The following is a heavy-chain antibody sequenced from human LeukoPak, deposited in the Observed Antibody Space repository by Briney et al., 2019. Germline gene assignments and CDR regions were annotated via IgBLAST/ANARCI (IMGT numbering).Heavy chain of an antibody. CDR1: GYTFSGFY. CDR3: ARDSRTGGYSNTFGLPQTNYFAY. CDR2: IDPKSGDT. Sequence: ASVKVSCRSSGYTFSGFYIHWVRQAPGQGLEWMGWIDPKSGDTNYAQDFQGRITMTRDTSLRTAHLEVSGLTSDDTAIFYCARDSRTGGYSNTFGLPQTNYFAYWGQGTLVTVSS. V-gene: IGHV1-2*02. J-gene: IGHJ4*02. D-gene: IGHD2-8*02.